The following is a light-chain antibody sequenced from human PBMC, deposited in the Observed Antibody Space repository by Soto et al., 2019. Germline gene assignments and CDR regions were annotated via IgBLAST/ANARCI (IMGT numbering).Light chain of an antibody. CDR3: QQYGSSPPGT. CDR2: GTS. Sequence: EILLTQSPGTLSLSPGERATLSCRASQSLSTSYLAWYQQKPGQAPRLLIYGTSRRPTGIPARFSGSGSGTDFTLTISRLEPEDFAVYYCQQYGSSPPGTFGQGTKVDIK. V-gene: IGKV3-20*01. J-gene: IGKJ1*01. CDR1: QSLSTSY.